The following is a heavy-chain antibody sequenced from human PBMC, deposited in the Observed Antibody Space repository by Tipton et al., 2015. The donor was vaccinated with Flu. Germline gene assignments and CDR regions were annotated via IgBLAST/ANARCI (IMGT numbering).Heavy chain of an antibody. V-gene: IGHV3-23*01. CDR1: GFTFSSYA. CDR2: ISGSRGST. D-gene: IGHD3-3*01. J-gene: IGHJ4*02. Sequence: SLRLSCAASGFTFSSYAMSWVRQAPGKGLEWVSAISGSRGSTYYADSVKGRFTISRDNSKNTLYLQMNSLRAEDTAVYYCAKHLGFWSVVDYWGQGILVTVSS. CDR3: AKHLGFWSVVDY.